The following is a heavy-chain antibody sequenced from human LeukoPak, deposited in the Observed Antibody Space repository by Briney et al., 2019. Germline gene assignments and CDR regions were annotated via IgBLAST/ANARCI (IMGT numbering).Heavy chain of an antibody. CDR1: GFTFGDYA. CDR3: TRGPGITGTLVDY. V-gene: IGHV3-49*04. J-gene: IGHJ4*02. CDR2: IRSKAYGGTT. Sequence: GGSLRLSCTASGFTFGDYAMSWVRQAPGKGLEWVGFIRSKAYGGTTEYAASVEGRFTISRDDSKSIAYLQMNSLKTEDTAVYYCTRGPGITGTLVDYWGQGTLVTVSS. D-gene: IGHD1-20*01.